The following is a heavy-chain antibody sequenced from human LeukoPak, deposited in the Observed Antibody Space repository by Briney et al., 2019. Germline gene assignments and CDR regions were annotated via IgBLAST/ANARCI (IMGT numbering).Heavy chain of an antibody. J-gene: IGHJ4*02. D-gene: IGHD1-26*01. V-gene: IGHV3-48*02. Sequence: GGSLGLSCAASGFTFSSYSMNWVRQAPGKGLEWVSYISSSSSTIYYADSVKGRFTISRDNAKNSLYLQMNSLRDEDTAVYYCARGRQRSGSYHEGDYWGQGTLVTVSS. CDR1: GFTFSSYS. CDR3: ARGRQRSGSYHEGDY. CDR2: ISSSSSTI.